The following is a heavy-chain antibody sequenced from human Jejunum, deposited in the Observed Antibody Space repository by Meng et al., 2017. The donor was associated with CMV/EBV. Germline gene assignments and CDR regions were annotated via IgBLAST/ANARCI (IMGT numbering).Heavy chain of an antibody. J-gene: IGHJ4*02. D-gene: IGHD1-1*01. Sequence: CAASGFTFSSYGMHWVRQAPGKGLEWVSFIRYNGTNKYHADSVKGRFTISRDNSKNTLYLQMNSLRAEDTAVYYCAKDHGNSFDYWGQGTLVTVSS. V-gene: IGHV3-30*02. CDR2: IRYNGTNK. CDR3: AKDHGNSFDY. CDR1: GFTFSSYG.